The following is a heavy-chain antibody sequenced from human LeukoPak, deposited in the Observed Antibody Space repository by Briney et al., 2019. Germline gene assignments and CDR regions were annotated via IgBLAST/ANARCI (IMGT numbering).Heavy chain of an antibody. J-gene: IGHJ4*02. CDR3: AKRPRSGWYFDY. D-gene: IGHD6-19*01. CDR1: GFTFNTYSDYA. Sequence: GGSLRLSCAASGFTFNTYSDYAMSWVRQAPGKGLEWVSGISETGGTIVYADSVKGRFTISRDNAKNSLYLQMNSLRAEDTALYYCAKRPRSGWYFDYWGQGTLVTVSS. V-gene: IGHV3-9*01. CDR2: ISETGGTI.